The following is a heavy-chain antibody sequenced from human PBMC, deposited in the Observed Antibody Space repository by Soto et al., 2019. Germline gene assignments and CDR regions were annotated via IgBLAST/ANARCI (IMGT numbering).Heavy chain of an antibody. D-gene: IGHD5-18*01. CDR1: GYSFTSYW. V-gene: IGHV5-51*01. Sequence: PGESLKISCKGSGYSFTSYWIGWVRQMPGKGLEWMGIIYPGDSDTRYSPSFQGQVTISADKSISTAYLQWSSLKASDTAMYYCARHSLEQVDTGFPTPSIYYYYGMDVWGQGTTVTVSS. J-gene: IGHJ6*02. CDR2: IYPGDSDT. CDR3: ARHSLEQVDTGFPTPSIYYYYGMDV.